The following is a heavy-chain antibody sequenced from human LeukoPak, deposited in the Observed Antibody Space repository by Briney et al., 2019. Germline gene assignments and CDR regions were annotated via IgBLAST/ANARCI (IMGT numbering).Heavy chain of an antibody. Sequence: ASVKVSCKASGCTFTGYYMHWVRQAPGQGLEWMGWINPNTGVTNYAQKFQGRVTLTRDTSIITAYMELTRLRSDDTAMYYCARDRPTVTTGYYGMDVWGQGTTLTVSS. D-gene: IGHD4-17*01. CDR1: GCTFTGYY. V-gene: IGHV1-2*02. J-gene: IGHJ6*02. CDR2: INPNTGVT. CDR3: ARDRPTVTTGYYGMDV.